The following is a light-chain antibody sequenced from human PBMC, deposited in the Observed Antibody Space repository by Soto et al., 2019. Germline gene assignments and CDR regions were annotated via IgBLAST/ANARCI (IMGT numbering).Light chain of an antibody. V-gene: IGLV2-14*01. CDR1: SSDVGGYNY. CDR2: DVS. CDR3: SSYTSSSTLV. Sequence: QSVLTQPASVSGSPGQSITISCTGTSSDVGGYNYVSWYQQHPGKAPKLMIYDVSNRPSGVSNRFSGSKSGSTASLTISGLQAEDEADYYCSSYTSSSTLVFGGGT. J-gene: IGLJ2*01.